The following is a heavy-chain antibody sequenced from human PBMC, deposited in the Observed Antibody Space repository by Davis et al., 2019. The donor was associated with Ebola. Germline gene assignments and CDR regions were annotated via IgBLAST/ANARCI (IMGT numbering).Heavy chain of an antibody. J-gene: IGHJ6*02. V-gene: IGHV4-39*01. CDR1: GGSFSGYY. D-gene: IGHD1-26*01. Sequence: SETLSLTCAVYGGSFSGYYWGWIRQPPGKGLEWIGSISYSGITYYNPSLKSRVNISVGTPKNQFSLRLRSVTAADTAVYYCAGRQWELYQYGMDVWGQGTTVTVSS. CDR2: ISYSGIT. CDR3: AGRQWELYQYGMDV.